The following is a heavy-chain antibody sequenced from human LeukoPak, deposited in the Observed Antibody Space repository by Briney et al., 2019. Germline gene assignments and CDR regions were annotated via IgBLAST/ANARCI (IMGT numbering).Heavy chain of an antibody. CDR2: ISYDGSNK. CDR1: GFTFSSYA. Sequence: GRSLRLSCAASGFTFSSYAMHWVRQAPGKGLEWVAVISYDGSNKYYADSVKGRFTISRDNSKNTLYLQMNSLRAEDTGVYYCARGLLKYYYGMDVWGQGTTVTVSS. V-gene: IGHV3-30*04. CDR3: ARGLLKYYYGMDV. J-gene: IGHJ6*02.